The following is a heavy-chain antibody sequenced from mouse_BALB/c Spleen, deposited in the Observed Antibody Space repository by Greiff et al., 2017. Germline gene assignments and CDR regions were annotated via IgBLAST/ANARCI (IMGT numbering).Heavy chain of an antibody. D-gene: IGHD2-4*01. CDR2: ISYSGST. CDR3: ARREGLRYAMDY. V-gene: IGHV3-2*02. CDR1: GYSITSDYA. J-gene: IGHJ4*01. Sequence: EVQLQESGPGLVKPSQSLSLTCTVTGYSITSDYAWNWIRQFPGNKLEWMGYISYSGSTSYNPSLKSRISITRDTSKNQFFLQLNSVTTEDTATYYCARREGLRYAMDYWGQGTSVTVSS.